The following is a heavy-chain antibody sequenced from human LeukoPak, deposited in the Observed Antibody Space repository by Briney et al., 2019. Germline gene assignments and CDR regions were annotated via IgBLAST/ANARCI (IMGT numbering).Heavy chain of an antibody. D-gene: IGHD2-15*01. J-gene: IGHJ5*02. CDR1: GYTFTGYY. CDR2: INPNSGGT. Sequence: ASVKVSCKASGYTFTGYYMHWVRQAPGQGLEWMGWINPNSGGTNYAQKFQGRVTMTRDTSISTAYMELSRLRSDDTAVYYCARVFVANQYHYCSGGSCFWFDPWGQGTLVTVSS. V-gene: IGHV1-2*02. CDR3: ARVFVANQYHYCSGGSCFWFDP.